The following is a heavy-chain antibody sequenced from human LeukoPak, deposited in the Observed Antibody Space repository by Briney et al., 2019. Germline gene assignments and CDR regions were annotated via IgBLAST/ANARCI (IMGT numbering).Heavy chain of an antibody. Sequence: PGGSLRLSCAASGFTFSSYEMNWVRQAPGKGLEWVSYISSSSSYIYYADSVKGRFTISRDNAKNSLYLQMNSLRAEDTAVYYCARVYVVGATVDYWGQGTLVTVSS. J-gene: IGHJ4*02. D-gene: IGHD1-26*01. CDR2: ISSSSSYI. CDR1: GFTFSSYE. CDR3: ARVYVVGATVDY. V-gene: IGHV3-21*05.